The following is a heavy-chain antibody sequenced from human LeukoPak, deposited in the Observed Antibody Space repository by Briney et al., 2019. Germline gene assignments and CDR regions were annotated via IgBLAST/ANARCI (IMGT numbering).Heavy chain of an antibody. D-gene: IGHD2-21*01. J-gene: IGHJ3*02. CDR1: GFPLSRYC. CDR2: ISYDGSNK. CDR3: AEAHGVIAI. V-gene: IGHV3-30*18. Sequence: GGSVTHLRSAPGFPLSRYCLQWVGQAPGKGLEWVAVISYDGSNKYYADSVKGRFTISRDNSKNTLYLQMNSLRAEDTAVYYCAEAHGVIAIWGQGTMVTVSS.